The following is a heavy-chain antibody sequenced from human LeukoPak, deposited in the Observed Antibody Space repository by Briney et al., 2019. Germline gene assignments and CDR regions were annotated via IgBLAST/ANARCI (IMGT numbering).Heavy chain of an antibody. CDR1: GYTFTVYY. V-gene: IGHV1-2*02. D-gene: IGHD5-24*01. CDR3: ARELEMGYGGIDY. CDR2: INPNSSGT. J-gene: IGHJ4*02. Sequence: ASVKVSCKASGYTFTVYYMHWVRQAPGQGPEWMGWINPNSSGTNYAQKFQGRVTLTRDTSITTTYMELSSLRSDDTAVYYCARELEMGYGGIDYWGQGTLVTVSS.